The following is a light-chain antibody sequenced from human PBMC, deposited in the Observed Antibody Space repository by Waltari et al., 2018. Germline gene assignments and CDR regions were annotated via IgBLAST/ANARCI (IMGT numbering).Light chain of an antibody. CDR2: AAS. V-gene: IGKV1-9*01. CDR1: QGIRSY. Sequence: DIQLTQSPSFLSASVGDRVTIPCQASQGIRSYLAWYQPKPGKAPKLPSYAASTLQSGVPSRFSGSGSGTEFTLTSSSRQPEDAATYYCQQLTSYPLTFGQGTKVEI. J-gene: IGKJ1*01. CDR3: QQLTSYPLT.